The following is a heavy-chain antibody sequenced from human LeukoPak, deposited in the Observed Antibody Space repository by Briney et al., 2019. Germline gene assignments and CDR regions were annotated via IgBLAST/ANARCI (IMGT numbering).Heavy chain of an antibody. CDR3: ARTYGDYDGSYWYFDL. CDR1: GYTFTTYG. CDR2: ISTYNGST. J-gene: IGHJ2*01. Sequence: GSSVKVSCKASGYTFTTYGITWVRQAPGQGLEWMGWISTYNGSTDYTQNLQGRVTMTTDTSTSTAYMELRSLRSDDTALYYCARTYGDYDGSYWYFDLWGRGTLVTVSS. V-gene: IGHV1-18*01. D-gene: IGHD4-17*01.